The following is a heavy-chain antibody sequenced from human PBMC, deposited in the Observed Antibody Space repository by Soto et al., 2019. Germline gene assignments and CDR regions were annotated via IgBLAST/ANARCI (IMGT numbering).Heavy chain of an antibody. J-gene: IGHJ4*02. Sequence: PSETLSLTCTVSGGSISSYYWSWIRQPPGKGLEWIGYIYYSGSTNYNPSLKSRVTISVDTSKNQFSLKLSSVTTADTAVYFCARHTSILNLNQYFFDYWGQGALVTVSS. D-gene: IGHD1-1*01. CDR3: ARHTSILNLNQYFFDY. CDR2: IYYSGST. V-gene: IGHV4-59*01. CDR1: GGSISSYY.